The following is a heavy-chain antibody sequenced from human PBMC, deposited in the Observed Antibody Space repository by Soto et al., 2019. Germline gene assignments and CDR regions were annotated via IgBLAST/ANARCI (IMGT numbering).Heavy chain of an antibody. V-gene: IGHV3-23*01. J-gene: IGHJ4*01. Sequence: LRLSCAASVFTFTNYAMSWVRQAPGKGLEWVSGISDSGGSTYYADSVKGRFTISRDNSKNTLYLQMNSLRAEDTAVYYCEKDRHNSGWSEYLDSWGHVTLVTVYS. D-gene: IGHD6-19*01. CDR1: VFTFTNYA. CDR2: ISDSGGST. CDR3: EKDRHNSGWSEYLDS.